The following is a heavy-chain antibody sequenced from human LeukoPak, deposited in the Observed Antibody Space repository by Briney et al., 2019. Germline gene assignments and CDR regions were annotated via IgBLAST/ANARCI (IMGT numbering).Heavy chain of an antibody. D-gene: IGHD5-18*01. CDR3: ARDRVLGGVVGYKYGAKYYGLDV. V-gene: IGHV1-69*13. CDR2: IVPMFGTI. Sequence: GASVKVSCKASGGTFSNYAVSWVRQAPGQGLEWMGGIVPMFGTINYAQTFLGRVTIIADESTSTAYMELSSLRSEDTAVYYCARDRVLGGVVGYKYGAKYYGLDVWGQGTTVTVSS. J-gene: IGHJ6*02. CDR1: GGTFSNYA.